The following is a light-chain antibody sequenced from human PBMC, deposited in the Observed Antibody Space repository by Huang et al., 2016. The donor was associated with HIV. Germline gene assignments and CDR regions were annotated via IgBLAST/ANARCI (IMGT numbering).Light chain of an antibody. V-gene: IGKV1-9*01. Sequence: IPLTQSPSSLSASVGDRVTITCRASEGIGNYLAWYQQKPGKAPKLLVYGASTLQNGVPSRFSGTGAGTHFTLTSSSLQPEDFATYYCQQLSTYPRTFGQGTKVEIK. CDR2: GAS. CDR3: QQLSTYPRT. CDR1: EGIGNY. J-gene: IGKJ1*01.